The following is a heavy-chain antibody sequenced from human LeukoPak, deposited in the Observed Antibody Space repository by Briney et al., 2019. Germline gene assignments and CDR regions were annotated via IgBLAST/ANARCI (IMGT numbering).Heavy chain of an antibody. V-gene: IGHV4-30-2*01. CDR3: ASGYWFLDL. CDR2: IHHTGST. CDR1: GGSISSGGYS. Sequence: PSETLSLTCAVSGGSISSGGYSWTWIRQPPGKDLEWIGYIHHTGSTYYKPSLKSRVTISVDRSKNQFSLKLTSVTAADTAVYYCASGYWFLDLWGRGTLVIVSS. J-gene: IGHJ2*01.